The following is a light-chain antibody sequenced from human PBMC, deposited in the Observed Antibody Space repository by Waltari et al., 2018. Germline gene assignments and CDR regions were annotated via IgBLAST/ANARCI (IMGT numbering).Light chain of an antibody. V-gene: IGKV3-20*01. CDR1: QSVDSFY. CDR3: QQYDKSPWT. J-gene: IGKJ1*01. Sequence: PGERATLSCRASQSVDSFYFAWFQQKPGQAPRLLIHGASSRATGIPDRFSGSGSGTDFTLTISSLEPEDFAVYYCQQYDKSPWTFGQGTKVEIK. CDR2: GAS.